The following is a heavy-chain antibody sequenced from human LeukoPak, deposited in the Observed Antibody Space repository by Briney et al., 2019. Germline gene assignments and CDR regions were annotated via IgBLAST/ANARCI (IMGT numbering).Heavy chain of an antibody. CDR3: ARGSLAYCGGDCYVYYGMDV. Sequence: SVKVSCKASGGTFSSYAISWVRQAPGQGLEWMGGIIPIFGTANYAQKFQGRVTITADESTSTAYMELSSLRSEYTAVYYCARGSLAYCGGDCYVYYGMDVWGQGTTVTVSS. J-gene: IGHJ6*02. D-gene: IGHD2-21*02. V-gene: IGHV1-69*13. CDR2: IIPIFGTA. CDR1: GGTFSSYA.